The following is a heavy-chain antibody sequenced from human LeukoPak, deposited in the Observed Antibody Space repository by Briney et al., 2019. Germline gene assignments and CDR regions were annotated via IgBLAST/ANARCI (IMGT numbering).Heavy chain of an antibody. D-gene: IGHD3-22*01. V-gene: IGHV4-59*12. CDR1: GCSISSYY. CDR3: AREEDDSSGFDY. J-gene: IGHJ4*02. CDR2: IYYSGST. Sequence: PSETLSLTCTVSGCSISSYYWSGIRQPPGKGLEWIGYIYYSGSTNYNPSLKSRVTISVDTSKNQFSLKLSSVTAADTAVYYCAREEDDSSGFDYWGQGTLVTVFS.